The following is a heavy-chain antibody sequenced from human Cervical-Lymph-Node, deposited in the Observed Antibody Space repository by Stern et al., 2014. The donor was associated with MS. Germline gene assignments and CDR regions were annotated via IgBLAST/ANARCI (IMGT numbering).Heavy chain of an antibody. Sequence: QVQLVQPGAEVKKPGASVQVSCKASGYTFTGHYMRWVRQAPGQGLESLGWINPNNCGTNFALKFQGRIAMSRDTSINTAYMELSRLRSDDTALYYCARTRSVYDFWSGFSVSDGFDIWGQGTMVTVSS. CDR2: INPNNCGT. D-gene: IGHD3-3*01. V-gene: IGHV1-2*02. CDR1: GYTFTGHY. J-gene: IGHJ3*02. CDR3: ARTRSVYDFWSGFSVSDGFDI.